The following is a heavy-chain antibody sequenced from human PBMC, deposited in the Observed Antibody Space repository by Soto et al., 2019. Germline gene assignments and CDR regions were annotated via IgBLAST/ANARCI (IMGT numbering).Heavy chain of an antibody. D-gene: IGHD3-3*01. CDR1: GFTFSSYA. CDR2: ICGSSSYI. V-gene: IGHV3-21*01. CDR3: ARDRLREWFTPDY. Sequence: PGGSLRLSCAASGFTFSSYAMSWVRQAPGKGLEWVSSICGSSSYIFYADSVKGRFTISRDNAKNTLYLQMNSLRAEDTAVYYCARDRLREWFTPDYWGQGTLVTVSS. J-gene: IGHJ4*02.